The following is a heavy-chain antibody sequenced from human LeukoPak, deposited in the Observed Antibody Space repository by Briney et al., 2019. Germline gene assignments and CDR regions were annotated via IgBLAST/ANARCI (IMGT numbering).Heavy chain of an antibody. CDR2: IIPIFGTA. Sequence: ASVKVSCKASGGTFSSYAISWVRQAPGQGLEWMGGIIPIFGTANYAQKFQGRVTITTDESTSTAYMELSSLRSEDTAVYYCARVGYGGPLNWFDPWGQGTLVTVSS. J-gene: IGHJ5*02. CDR1: GGTFSSYA. CDR3: ARVGYGGPLNWFDP. D-gene: IGHD5-18*01. V-gene: IGHV1-69*05.